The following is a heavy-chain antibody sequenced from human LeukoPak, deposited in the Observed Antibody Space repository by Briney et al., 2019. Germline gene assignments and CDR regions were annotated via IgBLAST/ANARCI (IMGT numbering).Heavy chain of an antibody. V-gene: IGHV3-30*02. CDR3: AKDRCSNGIGCYYYYMDV. D-gene: IGHD2-8*01. Sequence: GGSLRLSCAASGFTFSSYGMHWVRRAPGKGLEWVAFIRYDGSNKYYADSVKGRFTISRDNSKNTLYLQMNSLRAEDTAVYYCAKDRCSNGIGCYYYYMDVWGKGTTVTISS. CDR1: GFTFSSYG. CDR2: IRYDGSNK. J-gene: IGHJ6*03.